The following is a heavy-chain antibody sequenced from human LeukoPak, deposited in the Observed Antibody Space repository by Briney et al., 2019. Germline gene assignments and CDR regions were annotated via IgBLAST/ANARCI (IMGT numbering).Heavy chain of an antibody. CDR3: ARDQGLLWSGEYWYLDL. CDR2: IHRDGSEK. D-gene: IGHD3-10*01. Sequence: GGSLRLSCAASGFMFSNYWMTWVRQAPGKGLEWVANIHRDGSEKYYVDSVQGRFTISRDNAKNSLYLQMNSRRAEDTAVYYCARDQGLLWSGEYWYLDLWGRGTLVTVSS. V-gene: IGHV3-7*01. J-gene: IGHJ2*01. CDR1: GFMFSNYW.